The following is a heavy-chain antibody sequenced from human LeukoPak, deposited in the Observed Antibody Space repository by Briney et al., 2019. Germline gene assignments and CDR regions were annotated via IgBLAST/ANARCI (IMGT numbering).Heavy chain of an antibody. J-gene: IGHJ5*02. CDR1: GYTFTSYD. CDR3: ARDRSIAARPAPGWFDP. V-gene: IGHV1-8*01. Sequence: ASVKVSCKAPGYTFTSYDINWVRQATGQGLEWMGWMNPNSGNTGYVQKFQGRVTMTRNTSISTAYMELSSLRSEDTAVYYCARDRSIAARPAPGWFDPWGQGTLVTVSS. D-gene: IGHD6-6*01. CDR2: MNPNSGNT.